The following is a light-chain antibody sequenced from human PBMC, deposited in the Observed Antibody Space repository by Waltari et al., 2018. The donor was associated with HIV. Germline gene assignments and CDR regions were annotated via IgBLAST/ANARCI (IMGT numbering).Light chain of an antibody. CDR3: QSYDNSLTSYV. J-gene: IGLJ1*01. CDR1: SSNIGAGFD. V-gene: IGLV1-40*03. CDR2: ATT. Sequence: QSVLTQPPSVSGAPGQRVTISCSGNSSNIGAGFDVHWYQHLPGTAPKLLIYATTNRPSGVSDRFSGSKSGASASLAITGLQAEDEADYYCQSYDNSLTSYVFATGTRVTVL.